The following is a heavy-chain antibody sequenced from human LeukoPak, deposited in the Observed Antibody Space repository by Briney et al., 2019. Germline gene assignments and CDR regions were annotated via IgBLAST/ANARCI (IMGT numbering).Heavy chain of an antibody. CDR3: ALLFVSVFDN. D-gene: IGHD6-6*01. CDR2: INAGNGNT. Sequence: GASVKVSCKASGYTFTSYTMHWVRQAPGQRLEWMGWINAGNGNTKYSQKFQGRVTIARDTSASTAYMEMSSLTSEDTAVYYCALLFVSVFDNWGQGTLVTVSS. V-gene: IGHV1-3*01. CDR1: GYTFTSYT. J-gene: IGHJ4*02.